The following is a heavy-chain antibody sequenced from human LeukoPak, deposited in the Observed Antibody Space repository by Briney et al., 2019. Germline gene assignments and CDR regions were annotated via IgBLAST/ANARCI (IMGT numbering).Heavy chain of an antibody. Sequence: PGGSLRLSCAASGFTFSSYAMSWVRQAPGKGLEWVSAISGSGGSTYYADSVKGRFTISRDNSKNTLYLQMNSLRAEVTAVYYCAKKPLIVVVITETLFDYWGQGTLVTVSS. CDR1: GFTFSSYA. J-gene: IGHJ4*02. CDR3: AKKPLIVVVITETLFDY. V-gene: IGHV3-23*01. CDR2: ISGSGGST. D-gene: IGHD3-22*01.